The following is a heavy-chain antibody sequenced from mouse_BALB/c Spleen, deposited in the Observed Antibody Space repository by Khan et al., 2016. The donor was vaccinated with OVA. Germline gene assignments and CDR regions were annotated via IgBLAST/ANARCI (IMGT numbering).Heavy chain of an antibody. CDR2: IYPGDGST. D-gene: IGHD2-4*01. CDR1: GYTFTAYD. J-gene: IGHJ4*01. V-gene: IGHV1S56*01. Sequence: QVQLQQSGPELVKPGALVKISCKASGYTFTAYDINWVKQRPGQGLEWIGWIYPGDGSTKYNENFKGKATLTADTSSNTAYMQLSSLTSEKSAVYYCARDGLQGVAIDYWGQGTSVSVSS. CDR3: ARDGLQGVAIDY.